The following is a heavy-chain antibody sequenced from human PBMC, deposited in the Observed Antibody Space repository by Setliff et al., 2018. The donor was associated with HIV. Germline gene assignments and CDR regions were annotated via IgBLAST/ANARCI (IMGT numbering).Heavy chain of an antibody. D-gene: IGHD3-10*01. V-gene: IGHV4-61*02. CDR3: ARTFGVLKHYNYYYTIDV. CDR2: IYTSGSS. J-gene: IGHJ6*02. Sequence: SETLSLTCTVSGGSISSDSYYWSWIRQPAGKGLEWIGRIYTSGSSNYHPSLKSRVTISVDTSKNQFSLKLSSVTAAETAVYYCARTFGVLKHYNYYYTIDVWGQGTTVTVSS. CDR1: GGSISSDSYY.